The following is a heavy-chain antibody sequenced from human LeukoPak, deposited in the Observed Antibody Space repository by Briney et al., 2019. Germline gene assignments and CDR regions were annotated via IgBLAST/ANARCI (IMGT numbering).Heavy chain of an antibody. V-gene: IGHV1-46*01. CDR3: ARDVAYYYDSSGSLGAFDI. CDR2: INPSGGST. CDR1: GYTFTSYY. D-gene: IGHD3-22*01. J-gene: IGHJ3*02. Sequence: ASVKVSCKASGYTFTSYYMHWVRQAPGQGLEWMGIINPSGGSTSYAQKFQGRVTMTRDMSTSTVYMELSSLRSEDTAVYYCARDVAYYYDSSGSLGAFDIWGQGTMVTVSS.